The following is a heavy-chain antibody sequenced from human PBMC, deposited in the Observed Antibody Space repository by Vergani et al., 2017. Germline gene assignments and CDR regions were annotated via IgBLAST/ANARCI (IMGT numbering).Heavy chain of an antibody. J-gene: IGHJ3*02. CDR2: VFHSGSA. V-gene: IGHV4-38-2*02. D-gene: IGHD3-16*01. CDR3: ARQFWVSQGVGAFET. Sequence: QVQLQESGPGLVKPSETLSLTCSVSGYSISRGYYWGWIRQPPGKGLEWIATVFHSGSAYYNPSLRRRVTILVETSKNQFSLRLTTLTAADTAVYYCARQFWVSQGVGAFETWGHGTEVSVSS. CDR1: GYSISRGYY.